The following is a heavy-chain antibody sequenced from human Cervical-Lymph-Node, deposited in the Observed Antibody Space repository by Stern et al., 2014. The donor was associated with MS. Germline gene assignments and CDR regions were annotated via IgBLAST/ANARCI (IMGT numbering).Heavy chain of an antibody. Sequence: MQLVESGPGLVKPSETLSLTCTASGGSIVPYYWNWIRQPPGKGLEWIGYIYYSGTTNYNPSFESRVTMSVATSKNQISLMLHSVTAADTAIYYCARLTYNYGTPDYWGQGTVVAVSS. V-gene: IGHV4-59*08. CDR1: GGSIVPYY. D-gene: IGHD5-24*01. J-gene: IGHJ4*02. CDR2: IYYSGTT. CDR3: ARLTYNYGTPDY.